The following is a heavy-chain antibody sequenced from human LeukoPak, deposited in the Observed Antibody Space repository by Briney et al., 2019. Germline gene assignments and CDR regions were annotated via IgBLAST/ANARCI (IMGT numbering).Heavy chain of an antibody. CDR2: IYYSGST. CDR3: ARAPGIMSGKWRFDY. J-gene: IGHJ4*02. CDR1: GGSISPYY. Sequence: SQTLSLTCTVSGGSISPYYWTWIRQPPGKGLEWIGYIYYSGSTNYNPSLTSRVTMSVDTSKDQFSLKLSSVTAADTAVYYCARAPGIMSGKWRFDYWGQGTLVTVSS. D-gene: IGHD3-16*01. V-gene: IGHV4-59*12.